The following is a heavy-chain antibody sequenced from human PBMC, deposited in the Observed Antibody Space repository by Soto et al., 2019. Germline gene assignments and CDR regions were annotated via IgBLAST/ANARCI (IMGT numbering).Heavy chain of an antibody. CDR2: ISGTNGRT. V-gene: IGHV3-23*01. Sequence: GGSLRLSCAASGFPFSVYAMSWVRQAPGKGLEWVSAISGTNGRTYYADSVKGRFSMSRDNSKNMLYLQMNSLRAEDTAVYYCAKHRVWFGELGPWGQGTLVTVSS. CDR1: GFPFSVYA. J-gene: IGHJ5*02. D-gene: IGHD3-10*01. CDR3: AKHRVWFGELGP.